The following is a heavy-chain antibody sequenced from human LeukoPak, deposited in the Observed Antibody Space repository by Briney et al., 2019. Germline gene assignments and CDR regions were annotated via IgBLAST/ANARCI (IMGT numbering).Heavy chain of an antibody. CDR1: RYTFTSSN. Sequence: GASVKVSCKASRYTFTSSNMHWVRQAPGQGLEWMGIINPSGGSTSYAQNFQGRVTMTRDMSTSTVYMELSSLRSEDTAVYYCASATQSGSYYSLDYWGQGTLVTVSS. V-gene: IGHV1-46*01. CDR3: ASATQSGSYYSLDY. CDR2: INPSGGST. J-gene: IGHJ4*02. D-gene: IGHD1-26*01.